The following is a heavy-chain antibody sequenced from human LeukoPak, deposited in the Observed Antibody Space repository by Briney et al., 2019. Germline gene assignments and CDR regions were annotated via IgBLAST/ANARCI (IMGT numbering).Heavy chain of an antibody. Sequence: GGSLRLSCAASGITFTNAWLTWVRQAPGKGLEWVGCVKTKGDGGAADYAAPVKGRFTISRDDSTKTLYLQMNSLKTEDTAVYYCTTERMIYATNWAVSWFDPWGQGTLVTVSS. CDR3: TTERMIYATNWAVSWFDP. CDR2: VKTKGDGGAA. D-gene: IGHD2-8*01. V-gene: IGHV3-15*01. CDR1: GITFTNAW. J-gene: IGHJ5*02.